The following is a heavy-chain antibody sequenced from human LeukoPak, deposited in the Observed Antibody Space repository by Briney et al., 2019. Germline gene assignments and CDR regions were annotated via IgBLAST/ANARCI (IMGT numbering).Heavy chain of an antibody. V-gene: IGHV5-51*01. CDR2: IYPGDSDT. J-gene: IGHJ4*02. Sequence: GESLKISFKGSGYRFTSYWIGWVRPMPGKGLEWMGIIYPGDSDTRYSPSFQGQVTISADKSISTAYLQWSSLKASDTAMYYCARQTTSRSGPLDYWGQGTLVTVSS. CDR1: GYRFTSYW. D-gene: IGHD2-15*01. CDR3: ARQTTSRSGPLDY.